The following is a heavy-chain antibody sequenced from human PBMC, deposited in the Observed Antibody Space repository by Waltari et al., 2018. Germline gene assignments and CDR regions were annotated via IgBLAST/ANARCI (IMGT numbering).Heavy chain of an antibody. V-gene: IGHV4-4*02. D-gene: IGHD1-26*01. CDR3: ATRDVYSGSPC. J-gene: IGHJ4*01. CDR2: IHQSGDT. Sequence: QVQLRESGPGLVRPSETLSLTCTVYGDSITTGSWWTWVRQSPGKGLEWIGEIHQSGDTNYNPSLKSRVTLSIDKSRDVFSLQLTSVTAADTAVYYCATRDVYSGSPCWGQGTLVAVSS. CDR1: GDSITTGSW.